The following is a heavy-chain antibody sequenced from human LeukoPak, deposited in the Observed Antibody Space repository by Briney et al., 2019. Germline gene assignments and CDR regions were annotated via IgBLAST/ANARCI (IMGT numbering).Heavy chain of an antibody. Sequence: GSSVKVSCKASGGTFSSYAISWVRQAPGQGLEWMGWINPNNGATNFTQKFQGRVTMTRDTSISTAYMELSSLTSDDTAVYYCARAPRVSYFDYWGQGTLVTVSS. V-gene: IGHV1-2*02. CDR1: GGTFSSYA. CDR2: INPNNGAT. CDR3: ARAPRVSYFDY. J-gene: IGHJ4*02.